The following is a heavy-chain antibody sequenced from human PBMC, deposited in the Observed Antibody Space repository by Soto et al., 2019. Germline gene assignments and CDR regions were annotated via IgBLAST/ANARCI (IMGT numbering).Heavy chain of an antibody. CDR1: GDSVSSNLAS. D-gene: IGHD3-10*01. Sequence: PSQTLSLTCVISGDSVSSNLASWSWIRQSPSRGLEWLGRTYYRSKWYNDYAVSVKSRITINPDTSKNQFSLQLNSVTPEDTAVYYYARETHYYGSGSYYYYGMDVWGQGTTVTVSS. CDR3: ARETHYYGSGSYYYYGMDV. V-gene: IGHV6-1*01. CDR2: TYYRSKWYN. J-gene: IGHJ6*02.